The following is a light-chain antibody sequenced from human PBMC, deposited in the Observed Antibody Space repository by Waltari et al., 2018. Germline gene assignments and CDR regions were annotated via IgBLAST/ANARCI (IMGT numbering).Light chain of an antibody. CDR2: EVS. CDR1: NSDVGAYNY. CDR3: SSYAGSDNYVV. Sequence: QSALTQPPSASGSPGQSVTISCTGTNSDVGAYNYVAWYQQHPGKAPKLMIYEVSKRPSGVPDRFSGSKSGNTASLTVSGLQAEDEADYYCSSYAGSDNYVVFGGGTELTVL. V-gene: IGLV2-8*01. J-gene: IGLJ2*01.